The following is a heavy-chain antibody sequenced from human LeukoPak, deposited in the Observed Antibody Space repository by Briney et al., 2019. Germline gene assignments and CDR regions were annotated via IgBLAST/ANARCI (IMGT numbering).Heavy chain of an antibody. D-gene: IGHD3-22*01. CDR1: GFTFSNAW. J-gene: IGHJ4*02. Sequence: GGSLRLSCAASGFTFSNAWMSWVRQAPGKGLEWVGRIKSKTDGGTTDYAAPVKGRFTISRDDSKNTLYLQMNSLKAEDTAVYYCTTGLDPYDSSGYYGYWGQGTLVPVSS. V-gene: IGHV3-15*01. CDR2: IKSKTDGGTT. CDR3: TTGLDPYDSSGYYGY.